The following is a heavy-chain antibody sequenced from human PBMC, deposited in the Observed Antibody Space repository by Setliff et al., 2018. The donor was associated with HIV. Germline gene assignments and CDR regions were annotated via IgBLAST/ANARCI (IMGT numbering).Heavy chain of an antibody. V-gene: IGHV3-23*01. Sequence: PGGSLRLSCAASGFNFSTHTMNWIRQAPGEGLECVSAISNGGGGYTYYADSVKGRFTISRDNSKNTLYLQVNSLRAEDTAVYYCAKRAGGPLVNWVFDYWGQGTLVTVSS. D-gene: IGHD2-15*01. J-gene: IGHJ4*02. CDR1: GFNFSTHT. CDR2: ISNGGGGYT. CDR3: AKRAGGPLVNWVFDY.